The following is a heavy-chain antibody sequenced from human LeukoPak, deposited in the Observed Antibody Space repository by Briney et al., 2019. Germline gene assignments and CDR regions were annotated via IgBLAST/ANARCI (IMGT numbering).Heavy chain of an antibody. V-gene: IGHV4-39*07. CDR2: IYYGGNT. CDR1: GGSISSSSYY. CDR3: ARGYTRWELLKGDWFDP. Sequence: PSETLSLTCTVSGGSISSSSYYWAWIRQPPGKGLEWIGSIYYGGNTYDNPSLKSRVTISVDTSKNQFSLKLSSVTAADTAVYYCARGYTRWELLKGDWFDPWGQGTLVTVSS. J-gene: IGHJ5*02. D-gene: IGHD3-10*01.